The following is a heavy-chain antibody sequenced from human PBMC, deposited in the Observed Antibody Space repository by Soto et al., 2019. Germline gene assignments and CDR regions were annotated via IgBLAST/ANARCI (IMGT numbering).Heavy chain of an antibody. V-gene: IGHV3-23*01. CDR1: GFTFSSYA. CDR3: AKPPDYNWNDY. Sequence: EVQLLESGGGLVQPGGSLRLSCAASGFTFSSYAMSWVRQAPGKGLEWISAVSGSGGSTYYADSVKGRFTISRDNSKDTLYLQMNSLGAEDTAVYYCAKPPDYNWNDYWGQGTLVTVSS. D-gene: IGHD1-20*01. J-gene: IGHJ4*02. CDR2: VSGSGGST.